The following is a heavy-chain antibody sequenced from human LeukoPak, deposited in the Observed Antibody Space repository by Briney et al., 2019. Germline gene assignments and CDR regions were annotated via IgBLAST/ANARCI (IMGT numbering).Heavy chain of an antibody. CDR1: GFTFSSYA. CDR2: ISYDGSNK. J-gene: IGHJ4*02. Sequence: GGSLRLSCAASGFTFSSYAMHWVRQAPGKGLEWVAVISYDGSNKYYADSVKGRFTISRDNSKNTLYLQMNSLRAEDTAVYYCARDIFQVEWYFDYWGQGTLVTVSS. D-gene: IGHD1-1*01. CDR3: ARDIFQVEWYFDY. V-gene: IGHV3-30-3*01.